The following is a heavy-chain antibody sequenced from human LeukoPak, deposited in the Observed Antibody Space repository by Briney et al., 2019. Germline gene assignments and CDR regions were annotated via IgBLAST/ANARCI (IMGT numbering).Heavy chain of an antibody. J-gene: IGHJ4*02. CDR1: GYTFTSSD. Sequence: GASVKVSCKASGYTFTSSDINWVRQATGQGLEWMGWINPKSGRTGYAKKFQARISMTMNTSISTAYMEVSSLRFEDTAVYYCARGRSGLAAAGTYDYWGQGTLITVSS. V-gene: IGHV1-8*01. CDR2: INPKSGRT. D-gene: IGHD6-13*01. CDR3: ARGRSGLAAAGTYDY.